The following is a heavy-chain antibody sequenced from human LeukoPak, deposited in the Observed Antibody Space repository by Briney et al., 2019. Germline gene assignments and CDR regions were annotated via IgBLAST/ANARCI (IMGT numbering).Heavy chain of an antibody. Sequence: GESLKISCKGSGYSFTSYWIGWVRQMPGKGPEWMGIIYPGDSDTRYSPSFQGQVTISADKSISTAYLQWSSLKASDTAMYYCARQDSSGWYGNRGAFDIWGQGTMVTVSS. CDR1: GYSFTSYW. CDR3: ARQDSSGWYGNRGAFDI. CDR2: IYPGDSDT. J-gene: IGHJ3*02. D-gene: IGHD6-19*01. V-gene: IGHV5-51*01.